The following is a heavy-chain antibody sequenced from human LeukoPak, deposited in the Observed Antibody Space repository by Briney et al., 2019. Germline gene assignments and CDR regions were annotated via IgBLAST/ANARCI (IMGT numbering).Heavy chain of an antibody. Sequence: GSLRLSCAASGFTFSSCAMSWVRQPPGKGLEWIGEINHSGSTNYNPSLKSRVTISVDTSKNQFSLKLSSVTAADTAVCYCARTYYYDSSGIIAYYFDYWGQGTLVTVSS. V-gene: IGHV4-34*01. J-gene: IGHJ4*02. CDR1: GFTFSSCA. D-gene: IGHD3-22*01. CDR2: INHSGST. CDR3: ARTYYYDSSGIIAYYFDY.